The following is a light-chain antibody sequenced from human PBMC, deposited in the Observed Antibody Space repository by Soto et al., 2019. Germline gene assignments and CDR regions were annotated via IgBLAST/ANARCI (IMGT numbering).Light chain of an antibody. J-gene: IGKJ1*01. V-gene: IGKV3-20*01. CDR3: QYYGDSPT. Sequence: ELTQSPGSLSLSPGQTATLSCRASQSLGNNYLAWVQQRPGQAPRLLIYGATHWASGISERFGGSGSGSEFTITISGLEPEDSAVYYCQYYGDSPTFGQGTKVEI. CDR2: GAT. CDR1: QSLGNNY.